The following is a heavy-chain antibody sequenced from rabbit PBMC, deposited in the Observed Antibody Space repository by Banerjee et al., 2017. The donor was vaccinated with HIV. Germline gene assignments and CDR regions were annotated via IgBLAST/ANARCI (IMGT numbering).Heavy chain of an antibody. J-gene: IGHJ2*01. CDR2: IDTSDGDT. CDR1: GFSFSSDYW. D-gene: IGHD1-1*01. V-gene: IGHV1S40*01. Sequence: QSLEESGGDLVKPGASLTLTCKASGFSFSSDYWMCWVRQAPGKGLEWIACIDTSDGDTDYANWPKGRFTISKTSSTTVTLQMTSLTAADTATYFCARNYVNAFDPWGPGTLVTVS. CDR3: ARNYVNAFDP.